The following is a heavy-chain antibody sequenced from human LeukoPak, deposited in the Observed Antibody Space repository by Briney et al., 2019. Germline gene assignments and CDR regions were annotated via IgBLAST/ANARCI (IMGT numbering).Heavy chain of an antibody. CDR1: GYSISSGYY. CDR3: ARDKAPEGSPLDC. V-gene: IGHV4-38-2*02. Sequence: SETLSLTCTVSGYSISSGYYWGWIRQPPGKGLEWIGEINHSGSTNYNPSLKSRVTISVDTSKNQFSLKLSSVTAADTAVYYCARDKAPEGSPLDCWGQGTLVTVSS. J-gene: IGHJ4*02. D-gene: IGHD1-14*01. CDR2: INHSGST.